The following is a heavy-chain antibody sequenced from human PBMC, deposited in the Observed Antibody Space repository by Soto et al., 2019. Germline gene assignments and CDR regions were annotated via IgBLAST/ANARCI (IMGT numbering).Heavy chain of an antibody. CDR3: ARVTVIAAAIGFNWFDP. CDR2: ISAYNGHT. CDR1: GYTFTSHA. V-gene: IGHV1-18*01. J-gene: IGHJ5*02. D-gene: IGHD6-13*01. Sequence: QVQLVQSGAEVKKPGASVKVSCKASGYTFTSHANTWVRQAPGQGLEWMGWISAYNGHTNYAQKLQGRVTMTIDTSTSTVYMELRNLRSDDTAVYYCARVTVIAAAIGFNWFDPWGQGTLVTVSS.